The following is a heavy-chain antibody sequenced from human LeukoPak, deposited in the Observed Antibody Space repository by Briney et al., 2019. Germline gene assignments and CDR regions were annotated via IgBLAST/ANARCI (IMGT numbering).Heavy chain of an antibody. CDR2: IYYTGST. D-gene: IGHD6-19*01. CDR1: GGSVSSGSYY. CDR3: ARGGYASGWYLDY. Sequence: SETLSLTCTVSGGSVSSGSYYWSWIRQPPGKGLEWIGYIYYTGSTNYNPSLKSRVTISVDTSKNQFSLKLSSVAATDTAVYYCARGGYASGWYLDYWGQGTLVTVSS. J-gene: IGHJ4*02. V-gene: IGHV4-61*01.